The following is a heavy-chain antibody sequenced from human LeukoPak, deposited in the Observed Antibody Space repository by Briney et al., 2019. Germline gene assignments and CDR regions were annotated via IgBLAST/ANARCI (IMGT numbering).Heavy chain of an antibody. CDR2: INWNSRNI. J-gene: IGHJ3*02. D-gene: IGHD1-26*01. CDR1: GITFENYA. V-gene: IGHV3-9*01. CDR3: AKANSGTYSGTFDI. Sequence: GGSLRLSCAASGITFENYAMHWVRQAAGKGLEWVSGINWNSRNIGYEDAVKGRFTISRDNAKNSLFLQMNSLKPEDTAMYFCAKANSGTYSGTFDIWGQGTMVTVSS.